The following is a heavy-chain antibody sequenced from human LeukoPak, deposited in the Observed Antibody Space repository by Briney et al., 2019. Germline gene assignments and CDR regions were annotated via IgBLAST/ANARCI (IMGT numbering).Heavy chain of an antibody. Sequence: GGSLRLSCAASGFTFSSYVMHWVRQAPGKGLEWVAIISYDGSNEYYADSVKGRFTISRDNSKNTLYLQMNTLRAEDTAVYYCAKRYYWGQGTLVTVSS. CDR3: AKRYY. CDR2: ISYDGSNE. CDR1: GFTFSSYV. D-gene: IGHD3-16*01. J-gene: IGHJ4*02. V-gene: IGHV3-30*04.